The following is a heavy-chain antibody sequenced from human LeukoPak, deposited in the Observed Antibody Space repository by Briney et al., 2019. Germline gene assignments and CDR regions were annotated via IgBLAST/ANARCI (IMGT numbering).Heavy chain of an antibody. CDR3: AKDAVTVATPYFDF. V-gene: IGHV1-2*04. J-gene: IGHJ4*02. CDR2: INPNSGDT. D-gene: IGHD4-11*01. Sequence: GASVKVSCKASGYTFTGYYLYWVRQAPGQGLEWMGRINPNSGDTEYTQKFQDWVTMTRDTSTRTAYMELSGLRSDDTAVYFCAKDAVTVATPYFDFWGQGTLVTVSS. CDR1: GYTFTGYY.